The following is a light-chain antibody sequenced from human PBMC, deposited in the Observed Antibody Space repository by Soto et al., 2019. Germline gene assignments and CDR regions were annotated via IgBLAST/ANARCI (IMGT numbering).Light chain of an antibody. CDR2: AAS. J-gene: IGKJ4*01. CDR3: QQYYSYPRA. V-gene: IGKV1-8*01. Sequence: AIRMTQSPSSLSASTGDRVTITCRASQGISSYLAWYQQKPGKAPKLLIYAASTLQSGVPSRFSGSGSGTDFTLTISCLQSEDFAVYYCQQYYSYPRAFGGGTKVEIK. CDR1: QGISSY.